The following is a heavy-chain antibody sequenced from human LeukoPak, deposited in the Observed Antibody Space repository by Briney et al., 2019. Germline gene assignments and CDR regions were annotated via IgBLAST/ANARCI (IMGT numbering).Heavy chain of an antibody. J-gene: IGHJ5*02. CDR1: GFTFSSYS. V-gene: IGHV3-48*02. CDR2: ISSSSSII. CDR3: ARDLGIVVVTKSGFDP. D-gene: IGHD2-21*02. Sequence: GGSLRLSCAASGFTFSSYSMNWVRQAPGKGLEWVSYISSSSSIIYYADSVKGRFTISRDNAKNSLYLQMNSLRDEDTAVYYCARDLGIVVVTKSGFDPWGQGTLVTVSS.